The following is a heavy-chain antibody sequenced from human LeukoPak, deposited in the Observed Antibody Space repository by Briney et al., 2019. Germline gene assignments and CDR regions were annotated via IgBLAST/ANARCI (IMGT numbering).Heavy chain of an antibody. CDR1: GFTFSSYG. CDR3: AKSSRRYCSGGSCYFDY. CDR2: IWYDGSNK. J-gene: IGHJ4*02. Sequence: GGSLSLSCAASGFTFSSYGMHWVRQAPGKGLEWVAVIWYDGSNKYYADSVKGRFTISRDNSKNTLYLQMNSLRAEDTAVYYCAKSSRRYCSGGSCYFDYWGQGTLVTVSS. D-gene: IGHD2-15*01. V-gene: IGHV3-33*06.